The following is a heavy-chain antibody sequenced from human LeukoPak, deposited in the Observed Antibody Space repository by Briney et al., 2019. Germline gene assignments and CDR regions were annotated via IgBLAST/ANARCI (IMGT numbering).Heavy chain of an antibody. J-gene: IGHJ4*02. CDR2: IYSGGST. V-gene: IGHV3-53*01. D-gene: IGHD3-22*01. Sequence: GGSLRLSCAASGFTVSSNYMSWVRQAPGKGLEWVSVIYSGGSTYYADSVTGRFTISRDNSKNTLYLQMNSLRAEDTAVYYCARGYYDSSGFDLASFDYWGQGTLVTVSS. CDR1: GFTVSSNY. CDR3: ARGYYDSSGFDLASFDY.